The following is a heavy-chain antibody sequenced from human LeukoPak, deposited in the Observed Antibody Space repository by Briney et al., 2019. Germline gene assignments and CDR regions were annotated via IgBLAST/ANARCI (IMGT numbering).Heavy chain of an antibody. J-gene: IGHJ4*02. V-gene: IGHV1-24*01. CDR1: GYTLTKLS. Sequence: ASVKVSCKVSGYTLTKLSMHWVRQAPGKGLEWMGGFDPEDGETIYAQKFQSRVTMTEDTSTDTAYMELSSLRSEDTAVYYCATVDYDSSGYPFDYWGQGTLVTVSS. CDR3: ATVDYDSSGYPFDY. CDR2: FDPEDGET. D-gene: IGHD3-22*01.